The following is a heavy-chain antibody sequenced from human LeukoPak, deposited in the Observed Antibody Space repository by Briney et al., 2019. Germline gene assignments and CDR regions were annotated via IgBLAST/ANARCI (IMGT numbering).Heavy chain of an antibody. D-gene: IGHD4-17*01. J-gene: IGHJ4*02. CDR1: GYTFTSYW. V-gene: IGHV5-51*01. Sequence: GESLQISCQGSGYTFTSYWINWVRPMPGKGLEWMGIIYPGESETRYSPSFQGQVTISADKSITTVYLQWSSLKASDTAMYYCARLYGDYALDYWGQGTLVTVSS. CDR2: IYPGESET. CDR3: ARLYGDYALDY.